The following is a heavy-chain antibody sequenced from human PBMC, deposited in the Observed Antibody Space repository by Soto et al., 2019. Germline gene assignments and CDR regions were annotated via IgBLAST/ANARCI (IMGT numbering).Heavy chain of an antibody. CDR3: ARDVEGRAAAGIVS. D-gene: IGHD6-13*01. CDR2: INTGNGDT. Sequence: QVQVVQSGAEVKKPGASVKVSCKASGYTFSNYAMHWVRPAPGQRLEWMGWINTGNGDTKYAQTFQGRVSITTDTSANTAYMELSSLRFEDTAVYYCARDVEGRAAAGIVSWGQGSLVTVSS. J-gene: IGHJ5*02. V-gene: IGHV1-3*04. CDR1: GYTFSNYA.